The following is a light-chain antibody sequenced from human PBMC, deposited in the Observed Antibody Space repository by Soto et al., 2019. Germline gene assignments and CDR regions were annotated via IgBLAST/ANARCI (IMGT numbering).Light chain of an antibody. CDR2: GAS. CDR1: QSVSIN. Sequence: EIVMTQSPATLSVSPGERATLSCRASQSVSINLAWYQQKPGQAPMLLSYGASTRATGIPARFSGSWSGTEFTLTINSLQSEDFAVYYCEHYNYWPPWTFGQRIKVEIK. J-gene: IGKJ1*01. V-gene: IGKV3-15*01. CDR3: EHYNYWPPWT.